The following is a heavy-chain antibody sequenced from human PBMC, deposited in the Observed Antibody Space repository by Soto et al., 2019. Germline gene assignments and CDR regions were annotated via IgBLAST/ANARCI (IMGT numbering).Heavy chain of an antibody. CDR3: ARLGLAVAGTLGMDV. CDR1: GFTFSSYE. V-gene: IGHV3-48*03. J-gene: IGHJ6*02. D-gene: IGHD6-19*01. CDR2: ISSSGSTL. Sequence: LRLSCAASGFTFSSYEMNWVRQAPGKGLEWVSYISSSGSTLYYADSVKGRFTISRDNAKNSLYLQMNSLRAEDTAVYYCARLGLAVAGTLGMDVWGQGTTVTVSS.